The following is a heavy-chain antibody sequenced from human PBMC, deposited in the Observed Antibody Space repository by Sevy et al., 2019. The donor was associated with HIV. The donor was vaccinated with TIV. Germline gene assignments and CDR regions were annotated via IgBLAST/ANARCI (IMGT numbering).Heavy chain of an antibody. Sequence: SETLSLTCTVSGGSISSSSYYWGCIRQPPGKGLEWIGRMYYSGSTYYNPSLKSRVTISVDTFMNQFSLELSSVTAADTAVYYCARHMDSGTYGHPGFDYWGQGTLVTVSS. CDR1: GGSISSSSYY. D-gene: IGHD1-26*01. CDR3: ARHMDSGTYGHPGFDY. CDR2: MYYSGST. V-gene: IGHV4-39*01. J-gene: IGHJ4*02.